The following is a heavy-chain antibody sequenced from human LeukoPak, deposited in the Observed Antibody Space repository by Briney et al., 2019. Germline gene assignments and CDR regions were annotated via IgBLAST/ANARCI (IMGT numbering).Heavy chain of an antibody. J-gene: IGHJ4*02. CDR3: AKCPSRYGPNPYFDY. CDR1: GFTFSSYA. V-gene: IGHV3-23*01. Sequence: GGSLRLSCAASGFTFSSYAMSWVRQAPGRGLEWVSAISGSGGSTYYADSVKGRFTISRDNSKNTLYLQMNSLRAEDTAVYYCAKCPSRYGPNPYFDYWGQGTLVTVSS. D-gene: IGHD5-18*01. CDR2: ISGSGGST.